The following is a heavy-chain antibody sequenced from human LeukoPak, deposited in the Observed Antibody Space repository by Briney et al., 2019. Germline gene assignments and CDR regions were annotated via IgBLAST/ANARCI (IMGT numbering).Heavy chain of an antibody. CDR3: ARDLGYSGFDWAP. D-gene: IGHD5-12*01. J-gene: IGHJ5*02. Sequence: SQTLSLTCTVSGVSINSDAYFWSWIRQPPGKGLEWIGYIYHSGNTYYNPSLKSRVIISLDTSKNQFSLNLTSVTAADAAVYYCARDLGYSGFDWAPWGQGTLVTVSS. CDR1: GVSINSDAYF. V-gene: IGHV4-30-2*01. CDR2: IYHSGNT.